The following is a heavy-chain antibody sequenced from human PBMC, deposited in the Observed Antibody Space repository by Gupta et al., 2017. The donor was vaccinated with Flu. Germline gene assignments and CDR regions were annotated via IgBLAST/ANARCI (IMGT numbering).Heavy chain of an antibody. CDR3: AKEERPYQLQPEVDL. D-gene: IGHD2-2*01. CDR2: ISGSGNSK. V-gene: IGHV3-23*01. Sequence: TYAMSWVRQAPGKGLEWVSGISGSGNSKYEADAGKGRFTISRDNLKNTLYLQMKKLRDEDKAVYYCAKEERPYQLQPEVDLWGQGTLVTVSS. J-gene: IGHJ4*02. CDR1: TYA.